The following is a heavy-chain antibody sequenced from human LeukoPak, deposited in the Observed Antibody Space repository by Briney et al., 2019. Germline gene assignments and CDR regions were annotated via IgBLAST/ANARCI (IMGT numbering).Heavy chain of an antibody. CDR1: GGTFSSYA. CDR2: INAGNGNT. CDR3: ARDYSSSLGIAY. D-gene: IGHD2-21*01. Sequence: ASVKVSCKASGGTFSSYAISWVRQAPGQRLEWMGWINAGNGNTKYSQKFQGRVTITRDTSASTAYMELSSLRSEDTAVYYCARDYSSSLGIAYWGQGTLVTVSS. V-gene: IGHV1-3*01. J-gene: IGHJ4*02.